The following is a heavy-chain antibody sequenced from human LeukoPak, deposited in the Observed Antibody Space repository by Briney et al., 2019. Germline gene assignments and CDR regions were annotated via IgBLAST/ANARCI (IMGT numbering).Heavy chain of an antibody. CDR1: GYTFTGYY. Sequence: GASVKVSCKASGYTFTGYYMHWVRQAPGQGLEWMGWINPNSGGTNYAQKFQGRVTMTRDTSISTAYMELSRLRSDDTAVYYCARDRMRPEYYYEGQGEYFQHWGQGTLVTVSS. J-gene: IGHJ1*01. CDR2: INPNSGGT. D-gene: IGHD3-22*01. V-gene: IGHV1-2*02. CDR3: ARDRMRPEYYYEGQGEYFQH.